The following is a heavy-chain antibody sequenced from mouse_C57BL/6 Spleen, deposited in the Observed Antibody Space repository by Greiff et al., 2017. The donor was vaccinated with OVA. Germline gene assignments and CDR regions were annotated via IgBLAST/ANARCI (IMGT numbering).Heavy chain of an antibody. Sequence: VQLQQSGPELVKPGASVKISCKASGYTFTDYYMNWVKQSHGKSLEWIGDINPNNGGTSYNQKFKGKATLTVDKSSSTAYMELRSLTSEDSAVYYCARWDDGFAYWGQGTLVTVSA. CDR1: GYTFTDYY. J-gene: IGHJ3*01. CDR2: INPNNGGT. V-gene: IGHV1-26*01. CDR3: ARWDDGFAY. D-gene: IGHD4-1*01.